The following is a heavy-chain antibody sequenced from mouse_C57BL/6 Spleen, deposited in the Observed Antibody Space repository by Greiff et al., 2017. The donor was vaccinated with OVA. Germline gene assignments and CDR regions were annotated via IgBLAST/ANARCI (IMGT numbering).Heavy chain of an antibody. CDR2: IYPGDGDT. CDR3: ARTHYYGSRPYWYFDV. CDR1: GYAFSSYW. J-gene: IGHJ1*03. V-gene: IGHV1-80*01. D-gene: IGHD1-1*01. Sequence: VQRVESGAELVKPGASVKISCKASGYAFSSYWMNWVKQRPGKGLEWIGQIYPGDGDTNYNGKFKGKATLTADKSSSTAYMQLSSLTSEDSAVYFCARTHYYGSRPYWYFDVWGTGTTVTVSS.